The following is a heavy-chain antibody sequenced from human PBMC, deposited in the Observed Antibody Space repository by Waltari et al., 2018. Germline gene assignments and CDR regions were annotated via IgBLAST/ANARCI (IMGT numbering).Heavy chain of an antibody. CDR3: ARDLGSDHGNRDY. Sequence: QVHLVQSGAEVTKPGASVKVSCQASGYPIPGYYLQGVRRAPGQGLEWMRRNNRNSGDTNYARKFECKVTLPRDTSINTAYMELRSLKSDDTAVYYCARDLGSDHGNRDYWDKGTLGTVPS. CDR2: NNRNSGDT. J-gene: IGHJ4*02. CDR1: GYPIPGYY. V-gene: IGHV1-2*06. D-gene: IGHD2-21*02.